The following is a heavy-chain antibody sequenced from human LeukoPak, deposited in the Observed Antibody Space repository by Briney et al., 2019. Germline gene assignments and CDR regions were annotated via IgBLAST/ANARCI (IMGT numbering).Heavy chain of an antibody. CDR3: ARDKADVVPAARSYYYYYYYMDV. D-gene: IGHD2-2*01. V-gene: IGHV4-30-4*08. Sequence: SETLSLTCTVSGGSISSGDYYWSWIRQPPGKGLEWIGYIYYSGSTYYNPSLKSRVTISVDTSKNQFSLKLSSVTAADTAVYYCARDKADVVPAARSYYYYYYYMDVWGKGTTVTVSS. CDR2: IYYSGST. CDR1: GGSISSGDYY. J-gene: IGHJ6*03.